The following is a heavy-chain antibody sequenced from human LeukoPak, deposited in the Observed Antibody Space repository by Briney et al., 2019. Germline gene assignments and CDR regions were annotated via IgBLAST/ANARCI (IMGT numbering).Heavy chain of an antibody. D-gene: IGHD4-23*01. Sequence: GGSLRLSCAASGFTFSGYSMNWVRQARGKGLEWVSYISGGSSPTHYADSVRGRFTISRDNAKNSLYLQMNSLRAEDTAVYYCTRERVTPFMDYWGRGTLVTVSS. CDR3: TRERVTPFMDY. CDR1: GFTFSGYS. CDR2: ISGGSSPT. V-gene: IGHV3-48*01. J-gene: IGHJ4*02.